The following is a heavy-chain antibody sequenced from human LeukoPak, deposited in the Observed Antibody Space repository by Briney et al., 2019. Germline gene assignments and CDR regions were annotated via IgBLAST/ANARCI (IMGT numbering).Heavy chain of an antibody. D-gene: IGHD6-19*01. CDR2: ISSSGSTI. V-gene: IGHV3-11*04. Sequence: GGSLRLSCAASGFTFSDYYMSWIRQAPGKGLEWVSYISSSGSTIYYADSVKGRFTISRDNAKNSLYLQMNSLRAEDTAVYYCARETAYSSGWYNPLGFLDYWGQGTLVTVSS. J-gene: IGHJ4*02. CDR1: GFTFSDYY. CDR3: ARETAYSSGWYNPLGFLDY.